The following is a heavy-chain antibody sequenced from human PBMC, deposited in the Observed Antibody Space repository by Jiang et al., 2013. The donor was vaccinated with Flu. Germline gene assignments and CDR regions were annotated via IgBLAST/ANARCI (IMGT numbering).Heavy chain of an antibody. CDR1: GFNFRNYD. D-gene: IGHD4-17*01. Sequence: RLSCAASGFNFRNYDMSWVPQAPGKGLEWVSSISGSGGITYYAYSVKGRFTISRDNSKTTLYLQMNSLRAEDTALYYCAKGDGDYQGWFDSWGQGTLVSVSS. CDR2: ISGSGGIT. V-gene: IGHV3-23*01. J-gene: IGHJ5*01. CDR3: AKGDGDYQGWFDS.